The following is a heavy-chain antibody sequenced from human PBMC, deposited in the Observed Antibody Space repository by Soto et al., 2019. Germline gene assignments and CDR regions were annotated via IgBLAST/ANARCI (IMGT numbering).Heavy chain of an antibody. D-gene: IGHD1-26*01. CDR3: ARDRDSGGFDY. Sequence: QVQLVQSGAELMQPGASVKVSCKGSGYNLNSHSINCLRQAPGQGLEWMGWMNANTGNPRYDQGFTGRLVFSVDTSVNTIYLQIFDLRFDDSAVYYCARDRDSGGFDYWGQGTLDTVYS. CDR1: GYNLNSHS. V-gene: IGHV7-4-1*01. CDR2: MNANTGNP. J-gene: IGHJ4*02.